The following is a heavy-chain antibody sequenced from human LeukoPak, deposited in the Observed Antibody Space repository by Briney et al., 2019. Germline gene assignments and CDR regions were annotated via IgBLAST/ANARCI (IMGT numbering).Heavy chain of an antibody. CDR2: IRYDGSNK. CDR3: AKDRDGYNYYYYCYMDV. J-gene: IGHJ6*03. D-gene: IGHD5-24*01. Sequence: GSLRLSCAASGFTFSSYGMHWVRQAPGKGLEWVAFIRYDGSNKYYADSVKGRFTISRDNSKNTLYLQMNSLRAEDTAVYYCAKDRDGYNYYYYCYMDVWGKGTTVTVSS. CDR1: GFTFSSYG. V-gene: IGHV3-30*02.